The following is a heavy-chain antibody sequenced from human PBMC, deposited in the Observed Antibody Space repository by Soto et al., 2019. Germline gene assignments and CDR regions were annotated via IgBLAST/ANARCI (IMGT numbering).Heavy chain of an antibody. V-gene: IGHV4-39*02. Sequence: PSETLSLTCTVPGGSISSSSYYWVWIRQPPGKGLEWIGNIYYNGNTYYTPSLKSRVTMSVDTSNNHFSLKLNSVTAADTAVYYCARRISASSNFDNWGQGTLVTVSS. D-gene: IGHD6-6*01. CDR1: GGSISSSSYY. J-gene: IGHJ4*02. CDR2: IYYNGNT. CDR3: ARRISASSNFDN.